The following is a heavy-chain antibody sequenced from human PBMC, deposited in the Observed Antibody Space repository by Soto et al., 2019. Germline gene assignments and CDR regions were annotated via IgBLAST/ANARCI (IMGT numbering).Heavy chain of an antibody. V-gene: IGHV3-9*01. D-gene: IGHD5-12*01. CDR2: ISSNSGNI. J-gene: IGHJ4*02. Sequence: PGGSLRLSCSASGFTFDDYAMHWVLQPPGKRLYFVSGISSNSGNIGYADSVKGRFTISRDNDKDSLYLQMNSLRAEDTALYYCAKASGYDYGNFDNWGQGSRVTVS. CDR3: AKASGYDYGNFDN. CDR1: GFTFDDYA.